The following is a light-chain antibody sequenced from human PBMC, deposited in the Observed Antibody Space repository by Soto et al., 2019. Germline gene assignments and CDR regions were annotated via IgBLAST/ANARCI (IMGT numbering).Light chain of an antibody. Sequence: QAVVTQEPSLTVSPGGTVTLTCGSSTGDVTSGHYPYWFQQKPGQAPRTLIYDTSNKHSWTPARFSGSLLGGKAALTLAGAQPEDEAEYYCLLSDSARPVFGGGTKVTVL. CDR1: TGDVTSGHY. CDR3: LLSDSARPV. J-gene: IGLJ2*01. CDR2: DTS. V-gene: IGLV7-46*01.